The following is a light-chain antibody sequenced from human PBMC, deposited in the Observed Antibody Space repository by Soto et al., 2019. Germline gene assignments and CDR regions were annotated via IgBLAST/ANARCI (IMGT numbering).Light chain of an antibody. CDR2: AAS. CDR3: QQREDWPRA. V-gene: IGKV3-11*01. J-gene: IGKJ4*01. CDR1: QSVSSY. Sequence: EIVLTQSPATLSLSPGERATLSCRASQSVSSYLGWYQQKPGQAPRLLIYAASHRATGIPARFSGSGSGTDFTLTISSLEPEDFAIYYCQQREDWPRAFGGGTKVEFK.